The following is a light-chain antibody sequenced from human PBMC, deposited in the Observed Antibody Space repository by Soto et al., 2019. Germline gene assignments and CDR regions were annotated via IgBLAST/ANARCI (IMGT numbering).Light chain of an antibody. CDR3: QRLQT. Sequence: DIQLTQSPSFLSASVAERVTITCRASQGISSYLAWYQQKPGTAPKLLIFAASTLQSGVPSRFSGIGSGTEFTLTINNLQPEDFATYFCQRLQTFGQGTRVEIK. J-gene: IGKJ1*01. CDR1: QGISSY. V-gene: IGKV1-9*01. CDR2: AAS.